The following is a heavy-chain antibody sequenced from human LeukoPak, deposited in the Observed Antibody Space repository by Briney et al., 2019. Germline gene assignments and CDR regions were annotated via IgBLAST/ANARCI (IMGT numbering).Heavy chain of an antibody. CDR3: ARTTTVTGKMDV. J-gene: IGHJ6*04. CDR1: GGSISSYQ. CDR2: IYNSGTT. V-gene: IGHV4-59*01. D-gene: IGHD4-17*01. Sequence: SETLSLTCTVSGGSISSYQWSWIRQPPGKGLEWIGFIYNSGTTNYNPSLKSRVTISVDTSKTQFSLKLSSVTAADTAVYYCARTTTVTGKMDVWGKGTTVTISS.